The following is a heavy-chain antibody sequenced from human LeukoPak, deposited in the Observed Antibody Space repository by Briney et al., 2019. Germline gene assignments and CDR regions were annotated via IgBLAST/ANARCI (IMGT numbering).Heavy chain of an antibody. Sequence: SVKVSCKASGYTFTGYYMHWVRQAPGQGLEWMGGIIPIFGTANYAQKFQGRVTITADESTSTAYMELSSLRSEDTAVYYCARVDNIRSDAFDIWGQGTMVTVSS. V-gene: IGHV1-69*13. CDR3: ARVDNIRSDAFDI. CDR1: GYTFTGYY. J-gene: IGHJ3*02. D-gene: IGHD2/OR15-2a*01. CDR2: IIPIFGTA.